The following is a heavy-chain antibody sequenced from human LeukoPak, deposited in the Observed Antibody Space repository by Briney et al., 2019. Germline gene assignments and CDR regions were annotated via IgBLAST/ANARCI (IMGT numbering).Heavy chain of an antibody. J-gene: IGHJ4*02. CDR3: ARDSPGTTASDY. V-gene: IGHV3-21*01. Sequence: GGSLRLSCAASGFTFSSYSMNSVRQAPGKCLEWVSSISASGSYIYYADSLKGRFTISRDNAKNSLYLQMNSLRAEDTAVYYCARDSPGTTASDYWGQGTLVTVSS. CDR2: ISASGSYI. CDR1: GFTFSSYS. D-gene: IGHD1-1*01.